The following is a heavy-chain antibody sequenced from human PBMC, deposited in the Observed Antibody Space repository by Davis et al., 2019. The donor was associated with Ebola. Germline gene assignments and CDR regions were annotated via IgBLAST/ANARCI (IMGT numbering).Heavy chain of an antibody. J-gene: IGHJ6*02. Sequence: ASVKVSCKASGYTFTSYDINWVRQATGQGLEWMGWMNPNSGNTGYAQKFQGRVTMTRNTSISTAYMELSSLRSEDTAVYYCARASGKFPYYYYYGMDVWGQGTTVTVSS. CDR2: MNPNSGNT. CDR3: ARASGKFPYYYYYGMDV. CDR1: GYTFTSYD. D-gene: IGHD2-15*01. V-gene: IGHV1-8*01.